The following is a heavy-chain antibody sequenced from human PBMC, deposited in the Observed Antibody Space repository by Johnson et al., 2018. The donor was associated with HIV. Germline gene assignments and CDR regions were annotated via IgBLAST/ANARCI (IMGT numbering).Heavy chain of an antibody. V-gene: IGHV3-23*04. D-gene: IGHD1-26*01. CDR2: ISGSGGST. CDR1: GFTFDDYA. J-gene: IGHJ3*02. Sequence: VQLVESGGGLVQPGRSLRLSCAASGFTFDDYAMHWVRQAPGKGLEWVSGISGSGGSTYYADSVKGRFTISRDNSKNTLYLQMNSLRAEDTAVYYCARPGGLGAQDAFDIWGQGTMVTVSS. CDR3: ARPGGLGAQDAFDI.